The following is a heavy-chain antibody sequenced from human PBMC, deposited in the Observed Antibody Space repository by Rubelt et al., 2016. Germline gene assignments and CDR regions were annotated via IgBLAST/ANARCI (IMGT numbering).Heavy chain of an antibody. CDR1: GYTFTSYA. V-gene: IGHV1-8*02. D-gene: IGHD4/OR15-4a*01. Sequence: QVQLVQSGSELKKPGASVKVSCKASGYTFTSYAMNWVRQATGQGLEWMGWMNPNSGNTGYAQKFQGRVTMTRTTSISTAYMELSSLRSEDTAVYYSARDWDYGSFGRAFDFWGQGTMVTVAS. J-gene: IGHJ3*01. CDR3: ARDWDYGSFGRAFDF. CDR2: MNPNSGNT.